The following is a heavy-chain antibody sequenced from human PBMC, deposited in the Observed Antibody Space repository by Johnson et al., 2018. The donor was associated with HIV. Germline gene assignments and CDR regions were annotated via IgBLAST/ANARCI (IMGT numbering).Heavy chain of an antibody. CDR1: GFTFSTYS. D-gene: IGHD6-13*01. Sequence: EVQVVESGGGLVQPGGSLRLSCAASGFTFSTYSMHWVRQAPGKGLECVSGISDYGAGTYYANSVRGRFTISRDNSKNTLYLQMGSLRPEDMAVYYCARDGRWGSSTWYSVFDLWGQGTMVTVSS. V-gene: IGHV3-64*01. CDR3: ARDGRWGSSTWYSVFDL. CDR2: ISDYGAGT. J-gene: IGHJ3*01.